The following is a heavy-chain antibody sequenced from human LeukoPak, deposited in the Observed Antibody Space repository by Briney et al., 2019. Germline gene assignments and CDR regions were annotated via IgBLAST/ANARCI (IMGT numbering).Heavy chain of an antibody. J-gene: IGHJ3*02. CDR2: IYYSGST. D-gene: IGHD3-22*01. V-gene: IGHV4-39*07. CDR3: ARDDSSGYAFDI. Sequence: SETLSLTCTVSGGSISGSSYYWGWIRQPPGKGLEWIGSIYYSGSTYYNPSLKSRVTISVDRSKNQFSLKLTSVTAADTAVYYCARDDSSGYAFDIWGQGTLVTVSS. CDR1: GGSISGSSYY.